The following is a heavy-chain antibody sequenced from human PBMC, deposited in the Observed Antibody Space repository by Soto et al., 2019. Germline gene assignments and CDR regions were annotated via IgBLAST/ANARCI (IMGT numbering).Heavy chain of an antibody. V-gene: IGHV4-38-2*01. CDR2: ISHSGTT. Sequence: PSETLSLTCAVAGYSITSGYHWGWIRQPPRKGLEWIGTISHSGTTYYNPSLKSRVTISIDTSKNQLSLKLTSVTAADTALYYCTRVYCSTTSCFINGMDFWGQGTMVTVSS. CDR3: TRVYCSTTSCFINGMDF. J-gene: IGHJ6*02. CDR1: GYSITSGYH. D-gene: IGHD2-2*01.